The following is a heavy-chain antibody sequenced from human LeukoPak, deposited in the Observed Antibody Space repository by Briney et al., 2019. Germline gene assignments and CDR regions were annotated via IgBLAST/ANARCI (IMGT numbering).Heavy chain of an antibody. V-gene: IGHV1-2*02. CDR2: INPNSGGT. Sequence: ASVKVSCKASGYTFTDYYIHWVRQAPEQGLEWMGWINPNSGGTNFAQKFQGRVTMTRDTSISTVYMELSSLNSDDTAVYYCTRGVLLQGRGAFDIWGQGTMVTVSS. CDR3: TRGVLLQGRGAFDI. J-gene: IGHJ3*02. D-gene: IGHD2-15*01. CDR1: GYTFTDYY.